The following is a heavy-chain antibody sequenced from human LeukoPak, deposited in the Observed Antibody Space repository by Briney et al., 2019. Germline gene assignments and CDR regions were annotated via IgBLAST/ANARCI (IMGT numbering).Heavy chain of an antibody. CDR3: ARGRATVTTKFVFWWFDP. Sequence: VASVKVSCKASGYTFTGYYMHWVRQAPGQGLEWMGWMNPNSGNTGYAQKFQGRVTMTRNTSISTAYMELSSLRSEDTAVYYCARGRATVTTKFVFWWFDPWGQGTLVTVSS. D-gene: IGHD4-17*01. CDR1: GYTFTGYY. V-gene: IGHV1-8*02. J-gene: IGHJ5*02. CDR2: MNPNSGNT.